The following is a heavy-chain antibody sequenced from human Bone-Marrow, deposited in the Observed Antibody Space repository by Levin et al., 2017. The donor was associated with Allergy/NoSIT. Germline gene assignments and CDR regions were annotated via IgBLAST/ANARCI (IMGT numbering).Heavy chain of an antibody. CDR3: ARDLDYYYYMDV. V-gene: IGHV4-61*01. Sequence: SQTLSLTCAVSGASVNSGSNYWSWIRQSPGKGLEWIGNIDYSGSTIYNPSLRSRVTISADTSKNQFSLTLSSVTAADTAVYYCARDLDYYYYMDVWGKGTTVTVSS. CDR1: GASVNSGSNY. CDR2: IDYSGST. J-gene: IGHJ6*03.